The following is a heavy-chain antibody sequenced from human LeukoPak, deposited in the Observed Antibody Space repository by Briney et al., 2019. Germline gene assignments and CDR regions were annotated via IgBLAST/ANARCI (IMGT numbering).Heavy chain of an antibody. D-gene: IGHD5/OR15-5a*01. CDR1: GFTFSTYS. V-gene: IGHV3-48*02. CDR3: ARQMTSTRLFDS. Sequence: GGSLRLSCAASGFTFSTYSMNWVRQAPGKGLEWLSYITSTSGTIYYADSVKGRFTISRDNAKNSLYLQMNSLRDEDTAVYFCARQMTSTRLFDSWGQGTLVTVSS. J-gene: IGHJ4*02. CDR2: ITSTSGTI.